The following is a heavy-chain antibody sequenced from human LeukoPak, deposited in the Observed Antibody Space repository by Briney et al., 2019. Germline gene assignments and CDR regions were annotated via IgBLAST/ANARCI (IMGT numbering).Heavy chain of an antibody. CDR2: INHSGST. J-gene: IGHJ4*02. Sequence: PSETLSLTCTVSGGSISSYYWSWIRQPPGKGLEWIGEINHSGSTNYNPSLKSRVTISVDTSKNQFSLKLSSVTAADTAVYYCARKLGLRYSDWGQGTLVTVSS. CDR3: ARKLGLRYSD. D-gene: IGHD3-9*01. CDR1: GGSISSYY. V-gene: IGHV4-34*01.